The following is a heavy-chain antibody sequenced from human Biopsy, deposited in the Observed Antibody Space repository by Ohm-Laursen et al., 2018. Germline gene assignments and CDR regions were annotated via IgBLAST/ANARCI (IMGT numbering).Heavy chain of an antibody. J-gene: IGHJ4*02. CDR1: GGSISDSTYH. CDR2: IYYSGNT. CDR3: ARQVDFWSGYVDY. Sequence: SETLSLTCTVSGGSISDSTYHWGWIRQSPGKGLEWIGNIYYSGNTDYSPSLKSRVTISVDTSNNQFSLKLRSVTAADTAVYYCARQVDFWSGYVDYWGLGTLVAVSS. V-gene: IGHV4-39*01. D-gene: IGHD3-3*01.